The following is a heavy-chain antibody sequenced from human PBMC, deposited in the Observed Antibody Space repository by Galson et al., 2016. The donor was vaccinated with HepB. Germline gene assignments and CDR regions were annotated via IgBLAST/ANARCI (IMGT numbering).Heavy chain of an antibody. D-gene: IGHD6-6*01. Sequence: CAASGFSFSNAWMSWVRQAPGKGLEWVGRIRSRTDGGTTDYAAPVKGRFTISRDDSKNTLYLHMNSLKTEDTAVYYCATQAALDYWGQGTLVTVSS. CDR3: ATQAALDY. CDR1: GFSFSNAW. V-gene: IGHV3-15*01. CDR2: IRSRTDGGTT. J-gene: IGHJ4*02.